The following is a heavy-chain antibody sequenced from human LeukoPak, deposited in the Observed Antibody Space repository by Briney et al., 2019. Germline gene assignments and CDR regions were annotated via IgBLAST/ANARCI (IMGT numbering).Heavy chain of an antibody. V-gene: IGHV3-23*01. CDR2: ISGGGDAT. D-gene: IGHD3-10*01. CDR1: DFSFITYA. CDR3: ARGSSMLRGPLVIYYFDF. J-gene: IGHJ4*02. Sequence: PGGSLRLSCAASDFSFITYAMSWVRQAPGKGLEWVSTISGGGDATYYADSVKGRFTISRDNSKNTLYLQMNSLRVEDTAVYYCARGSSMLRGPLVIYYFDFWGQGTLVTVSS.